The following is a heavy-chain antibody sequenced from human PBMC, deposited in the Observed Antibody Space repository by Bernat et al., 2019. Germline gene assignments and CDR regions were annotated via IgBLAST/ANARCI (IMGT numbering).Heavy chain of an antibody. D-gene: IGHD3-9*01. CDR1: GFTFSSYA. CDR3: AGFDYDILTLDY. J-gene: IGHJ4*02. CDR2: ISGSGGST. Sequence: EVQLLESGGGLVQPGGSLRLSCAASGFTFSSYAMSWVRQAPGKGLEWVSAISGSGGSTYYADSVKGRFTISRDNSKNTLYLQMNSLRAEDTAVYYCAGFDYDILTLDYWGQGTLVTVSS. V-gene: IGHV3-23*01.